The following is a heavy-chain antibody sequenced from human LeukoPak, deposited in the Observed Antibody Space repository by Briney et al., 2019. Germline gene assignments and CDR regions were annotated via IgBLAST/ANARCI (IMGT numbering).Heavy chain of an antibody. V-gene: IGHV4-34*01. J-gene: IGHJ5*02. CDR3: ARIPDSEAWFDP. Sequence: SETLSLTCAVYGGSLSGHYWSWIRQTPGKGLEWIGEINHSGSTNYNPSLKSRVTISVDTSKNQFSLKLSSVTAADTAVYFCARIPDSEAWFDPWGQGTLVTVSS. CDR2: INHSGST. D-gene: IGHD1-26*01. CDR1: GGSLSGHY.